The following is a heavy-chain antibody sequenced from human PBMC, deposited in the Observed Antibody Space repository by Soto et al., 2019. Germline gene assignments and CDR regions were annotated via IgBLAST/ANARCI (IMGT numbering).Heavy chain of an antibody. CDR1: GYTFTTYD. J-gene: IGHJ6*02. CDR3: ARDPYHVLMVNAPNLYGMDV. Sequence: QVQLVQSGAEVKKPGASVKVSCKASGYTFTTYDISWVRQAPGQGLEWMGRISTYNGNTNYPQSLQGRLTMTTDTSTTAAYRGLSSLRSDDTAVYYWARDPYHVLMVNAPNLYGMDVWGQGTTVTVSS. V-gene: IGHV1-18*01. D-gene: IGHD2-8*01. CDR2: ISTYNGNT.